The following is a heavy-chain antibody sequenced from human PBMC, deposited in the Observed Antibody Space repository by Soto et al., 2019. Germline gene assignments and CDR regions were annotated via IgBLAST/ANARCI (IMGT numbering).Heavy chain of an antibody. D-gene: IGHD6-13*01. CDR1: GGSISSGGYS. J-gene: IGHJ4*02. Sequence: SETLSLTCAVSGGSISSGGYSWSWIRQPPGKGLEWIGYIYHSGSTYYNPSLKSRVTISVDTSKNQFSLKLSSVTAADTAVYYCARGVGAAAVAHFDYWGQGTLVTVSS. CDR3: ARGVGAAAVAHFDY. CDR2: IYHSGST. V-gene: IGHV4-30-2*01.